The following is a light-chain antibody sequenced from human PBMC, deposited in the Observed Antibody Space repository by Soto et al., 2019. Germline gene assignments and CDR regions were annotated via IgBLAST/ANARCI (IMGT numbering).Light chain of an antibody. CDR2: ENN. Sequence: QSVLTQPPSVSAAPGQKVTISCSGSSSNIGNNYVSWYQQLPGTAPKLLIYENNKRPSGIPDRFSGSKSGTSATLGITGLQTGDEADYYCGTWDSSLSAGWVFGGGTQLPS. CDR1: SSNIGNNY. J-gene: IGLJ2*01. CDR3: GTWDSSLSAGWV. V-gene: IGLV1-51*02.